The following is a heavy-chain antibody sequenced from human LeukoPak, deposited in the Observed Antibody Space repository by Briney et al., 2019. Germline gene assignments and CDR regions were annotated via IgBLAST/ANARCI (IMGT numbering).Heavy chain of an antibody. CDR1: GGSISSSGFY. CDR3: ARRSYLYGDYLRSYWYFDL. V-gene: IGHV4-39*07. D-gene: IGHD4-17*01. CDR2: IYYSGST. Sequence: PSETLSLTCTVSGGSISSSGFYWGWIRQPPVKGLEWIGSIYYSGSTFYNPSLESRVTISLDTPKNQFSLKLSSVTAADTAVYYCARRSYLYGDYLRSYWYFDLWGRGTLVTVSS. J-gene: IGHJ2*01.